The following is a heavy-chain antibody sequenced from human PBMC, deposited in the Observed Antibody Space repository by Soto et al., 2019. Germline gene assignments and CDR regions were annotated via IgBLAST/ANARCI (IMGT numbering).Heavy chain of an antibody. Sequence: GSGPTLVNPTQTLTLTCTFSGSSLSTSGMCVSWIRQPPGKALEWLALIDWDDDKYYSTSLKTRLTISKDTSKNQVVLTMTNMDPVDTATYYCARTPSSSWFRGYYYYYGMAVWGQGTTVTVSS. V-gene: IGHV2-70*01. J-gene: IGHJ6*02. CDR2: IDWDDDK. CDR1: GSSLSTSGMC. CDR3: ARTPSSSWFRGYYYYYGMAV. D-gene: IGHD6-13*01.